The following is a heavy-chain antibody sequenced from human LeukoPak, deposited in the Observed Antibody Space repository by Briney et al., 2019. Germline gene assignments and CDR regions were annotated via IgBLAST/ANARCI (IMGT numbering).Heavy chain of an antibody. Sequence: PGGSLRLPCAASGFTFSSYAMSWVRQAPGKGLEWVSAISGSGGSTYYADSVKGRFTISRDNSKNTLYLQMNSLRVEDTAVYYCAKVGIVVVVAAPTSNWFDPWGQGTLVTVSS. CDR3: AKVGIVVVVAAPTSNWFDP. V-gene: IGHV3-23*01. CDR2: ISGSGGST. CDR1: GFTFSSYA. J-gene: IGHJ5*02. D-gene: IGHD2-15*01.